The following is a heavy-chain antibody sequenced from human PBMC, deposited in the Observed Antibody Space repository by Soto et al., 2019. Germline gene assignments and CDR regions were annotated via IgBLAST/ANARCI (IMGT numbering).Heavy chain of an antibody. CDR2: ISGGGSST. CDR1: GFTFSEYA. V-gene: IGHV3-23*01. CDR3: EKELIVVVVAAELDY. J-gene: IGHJ4*02. D-gene: IGHD2-15*01. Sequence: PGGSLRLSCAASGFTFSEYAMTWVRQAPGKGLEWVSAISGGGSSTYYADSVKGRFTISRDNSKNTLYLQMNSLRAEDTAVYYCEKELIVVVVAAELDYWGQGTLVTVSS.